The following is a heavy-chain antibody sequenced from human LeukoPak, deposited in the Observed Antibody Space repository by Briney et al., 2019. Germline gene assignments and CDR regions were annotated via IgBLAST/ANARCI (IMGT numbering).Heavy chain of an antibody. V-gene: IGHV1-2*02. CDR1: GYTFTGHY. CDR2: INPNTGGT. Sequence: GASVKVSCKASGYTFTGHYVHWVRQAPGQGLEWMGWINPNTGGTNYAQQFQGRVTLTRDTSSTTAYMELSRLTTDDMAVYYCARGVRSTSPRYYYYYFMDVWGKGTTVTVS. J-gene: IGHJ6*03. CDR3: ARGVRSTSPRYYYYYFMDV. D-gene: IGHD2-15*01.